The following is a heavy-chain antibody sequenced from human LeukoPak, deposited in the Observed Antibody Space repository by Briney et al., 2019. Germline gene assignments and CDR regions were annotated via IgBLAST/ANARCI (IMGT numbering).Heavy chain of an antibody. V-gene: IGHV3-7*01. Sequence: GGSLRLSCAASGFTFSTYWMSWVRQAPGKGLEWVANIKEDGSEKYHGDSVKGRFTISRDNAKNSLYLQMNSLRAEDTAVYYCARDSSGYQWGQGTLVTVSS. CDR1: GFTFSTYW. D-gene: IGHD3-22*01. CDR3: ARDSSGYQ. J-gene: IGHJ4*02. CDR2: IKEDGSEK.